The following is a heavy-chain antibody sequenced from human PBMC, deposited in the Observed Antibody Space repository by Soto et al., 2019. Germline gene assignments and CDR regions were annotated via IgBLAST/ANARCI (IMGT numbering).Heavy chain of an antibody. CDR1: GFTFRSYG. J-gene: IGHJ6*02. CDR2: ISYDGSKK. V-gene: IGHV3-30*18. Sequence: QVQLVESGGGVVQPGRSLRLSCAASGFTFRSYGMHWVRQAPGKGLEWVAVISYDGSKKYYADSVKGRFTISRDNSKNPLNLQMERLSSEDTAVYYCRKGRVLGSSRRLDYCYDVMDVWGQGTTITVSS. D-gene: IGHD6-13*01. CDR3: RKGRVLGSSRRLDYCYDVMDV.